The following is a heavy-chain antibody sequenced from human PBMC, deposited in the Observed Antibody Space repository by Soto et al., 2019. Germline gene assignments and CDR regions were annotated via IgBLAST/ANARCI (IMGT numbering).Heavy chain of an antibody. Sequence: VQLVESGGGLVQPGGSLRLSCAASRFTFSTYWMHWVRQVPGKGLMWVSRINGDGSRTNYADIVRGRFTISRDNTKNTLYLQMNSLRAEDSALYYCASIPVRGLGDFWRGYEGFDAWGQGTLVTVSS. J-gene: IGHJ4*02. D-gene: IGHD3-3*01. CDR3: ASIPVRGLGDFWRGYEGFDA. CDR1: RFTFSTYW. CDR2: INGDGSRT. V-gene: IGHV3-74*01.